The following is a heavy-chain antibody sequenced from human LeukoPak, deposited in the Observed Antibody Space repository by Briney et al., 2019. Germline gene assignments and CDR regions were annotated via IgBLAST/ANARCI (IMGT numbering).Heavy chain of an antibody. D-gene: IGHD1-26*01. CDR3: ARVGSGSHRVVDY. Sequence: SETLSLTCTVSGGSISSYYWSWIRQPPGKGLEWIGYIYYSGSTNYNPSLKSRVTISVDTSKNQFSLKLSSVTAADTAVYYCARVGSGSHRVVDYWGQGTLVTVSS. CDR1: GGSISSYY. J-gene: IGHJ4*02. V-gene: IGHV4-59*01. CDR2: IYYSGST.